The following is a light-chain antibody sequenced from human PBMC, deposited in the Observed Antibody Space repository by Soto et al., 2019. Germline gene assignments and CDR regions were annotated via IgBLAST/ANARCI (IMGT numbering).Light chain of an antibody. CDR1: SSDIGGYNY. J-gene: IGLJ2*01. V-gene: IGLV2-14*03. Sequence: QSALTQPASVPGSPGQSITIPCTGTSSDIGGYNYVSWYQHHPGKAPKLMIFDVSNQPSGVSNRFSGSKSGNTASLTISGLQAEDEADYYCTSYTGSSTLVVFGGGTKLTVL. CDR2: DVS. CDR3: TSYTGSSTLVV.